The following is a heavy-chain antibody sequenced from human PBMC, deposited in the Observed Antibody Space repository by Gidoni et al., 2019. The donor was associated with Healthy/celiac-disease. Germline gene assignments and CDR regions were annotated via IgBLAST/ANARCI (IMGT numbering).Heavy chain of an antibody. CDR3: ATTMVQGVIPDY. V-gene: IGHV1-3*01. D-gene: IGHD3-10*01. CDR2: INAGNGNT. CDR1: GYTFTSYA. J-gene: IGHJ4*02. Sequence: QVQLVQSGAEVKKPGASVTVSCKASGYTFTSYAMHWVRQAPGQRLGWMGWINAGNGNTKYSQKFQGRVTITRDTSASTAYMELSSLRSEDTAVYYCATTMVQGVIPDYWGQGTLVTVSS.